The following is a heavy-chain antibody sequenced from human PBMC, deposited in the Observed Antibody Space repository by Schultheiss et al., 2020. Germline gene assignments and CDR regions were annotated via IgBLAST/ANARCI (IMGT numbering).Heavy chain of an antibody. CDR2: ISYDGSNK. J-gene: IGHJ6*02. CDR3: ARVPHYYDKEIYGMDV. CDR1: GFTFSSYG. D-gene: IGHD3-22*01. V-gene: IGHV3-30*03. Sequence: GGSLRLSCAASGFTFSSYGMHWVRQAPGKGLEWVAVISYDGSNKYYADSVKGRFTISRDNAKNSLYLQMNSLRAEDTAVYYCARVPHYYDKEIYGMDVWGQGTTVTVSS.